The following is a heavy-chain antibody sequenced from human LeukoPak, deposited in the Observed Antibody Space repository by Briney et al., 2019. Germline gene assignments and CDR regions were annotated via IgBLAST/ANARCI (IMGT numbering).Heavy chain of an antibody. CDR1: GGFISSYY. CDR3: ARASWGIAAAGTGFFDY. Sequence: SETLSLTCTVSGGFISSYYWSWIRQPPGKGLEWIGYIYYSGSTNYNPSLKSRVTISVDTSKNQFSLKLSSVTAADTAVYYCARASWGIAAAGTGFFDYWGQGTLVTVSS. CDR2: IYYSGST. J-gene: IGHJ4*02. V-gene: IGHV4-59*01. D-gene: IGHD6-13*01.